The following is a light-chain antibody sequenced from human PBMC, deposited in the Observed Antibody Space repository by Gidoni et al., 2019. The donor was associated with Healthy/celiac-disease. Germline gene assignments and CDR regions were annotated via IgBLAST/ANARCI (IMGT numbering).Light chain of an antibody. CDR2: AVS. CDR3: MQGIHLPWT. Sequence: VMTQTPLSLSVTPVQPASISCKSSQCLLNSDGKTYLYWYLQKPGQSPQLLIYAVSRRFAGVPDRFSGSGSGTDFTLKISRVEAEDVGVYYCMQGIHLPWTFGQGTKVEIK. J-gene: IGKJ1*01. V-gene: IGKV2-29*02. CDR1: QCLLNSDGKTY.